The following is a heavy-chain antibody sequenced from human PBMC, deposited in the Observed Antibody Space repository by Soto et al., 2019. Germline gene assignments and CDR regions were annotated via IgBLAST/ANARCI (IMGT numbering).Heavy chain of an antibody. CDR1: GYTFTSYY. J-gene: IGHJ5*02. CDR3: ARDGCATTVCAGCGNWFDH. Sequence: QVQLVQSGAEVKKPGASVKVSCKASGYTFTSYYMHWVRQAPGQGLQWMGIINPSGGGTTYAQKFQGRVTMTRDTSTSTVYLERRSLRSDDTAVYYCARDGCATTVCAGCGNWFDHWGPGTLVTVSS. D-gene: IGHD1-26*01. V-gene: IGHV1-46*01. CDR2: INPSGGGT.